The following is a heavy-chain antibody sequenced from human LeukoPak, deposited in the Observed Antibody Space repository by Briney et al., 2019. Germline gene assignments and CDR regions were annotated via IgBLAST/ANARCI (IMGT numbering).Heavy chain of an antibody. V-gene: IGHV1-2*02. CDR2: MNPNSGGT. Sequence: VASVKVSCKASGYTFTSYDINWVRQATGQGLEWMGWMNPNSGGTNYAQKFQGRVTMTRDTSISTAYMELSRLRSDDTAVYYCATVEAAREGYYFDYWGQGTLVTVSS. CDR3: ATVEAAREGYYFDY. D-gene: IGHD6-6*01. CDR1: GYTFTSYD. J-gene: IGHJ4*02.